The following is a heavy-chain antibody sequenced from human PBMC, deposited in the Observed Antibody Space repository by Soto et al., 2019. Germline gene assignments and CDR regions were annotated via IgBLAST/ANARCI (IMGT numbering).Heavy chain of an antibody. Sequence: HPGGSLRLSCAASGFTFSNFAMSWVRQSPGKGLEWVSAISASGGTTYSADPVKGRFIISRDSAKKTMFLQMNNLRAEDTAVYYCAIFIYDLFCFDYWGQGVLVTVSS. CDR1: GFTFSNFA. V-gene: IGHV3-23*01. D-gene: IGHD5-12*01. CDR3: AIFIYDLFCFDY. J-gene: IGHJ4*02. CDR2: ISASGGTT.